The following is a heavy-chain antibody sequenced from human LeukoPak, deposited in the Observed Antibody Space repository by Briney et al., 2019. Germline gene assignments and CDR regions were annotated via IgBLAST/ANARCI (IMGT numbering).Heavy chain of an antibody. CDR2: IYTSGST. V-gene: IGHV4-4*09. CDR1: GGSVSSYY. D-gene: IGHD2-2*01. CDR3: ARLVGYQLLPNWFDP. J-gene: IGHJ5*02. Sequence: SETLSLTCTVSGGSVSSYYWSWIRQPPGKGLEWIGYIYTSGSTNYNPSPKSRVTISVDTSKNQFSLKLSSVTAADTAVYYCARLVGYQLLPNWFDPWGQGTLVTVSS.